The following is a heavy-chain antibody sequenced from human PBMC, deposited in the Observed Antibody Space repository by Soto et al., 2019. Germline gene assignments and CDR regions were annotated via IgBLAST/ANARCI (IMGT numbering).Heavy chain of an antibody. Sequence: SVKVSCKASGGTFSSYAISWVRQAPGQGLEWMGGIIPIFGTANYAQKFQGRVTITADESTSTAYMELNSLRAEDTAVYYCAKEGESTGTRGDYYGMDVWGQGTTVTVS. CDR3: AKEGESTGTRGDYYGMDV. D-gene: IGHD1-1*01. CDR2: IIPIFGTA. CDR1: GGTFSSYA. V-gene: IGHV1-69*13. J-gene: IGHJ6*02.